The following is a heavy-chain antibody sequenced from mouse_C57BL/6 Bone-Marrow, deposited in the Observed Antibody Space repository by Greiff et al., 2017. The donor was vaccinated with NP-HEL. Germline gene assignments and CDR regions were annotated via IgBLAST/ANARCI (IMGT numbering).Heavy chain of an antibody. CDR1: GYSPTRDY. CDR3: ARLYYYGSSGDFDV. Sequence: ESGPGLAKPSQTLSLTCSVTGYSPTRDYWNWIRKFLGNKLEYMGYISYSGSTYYTPSLKSRISITRDTSKNQYYLQLNSVTTEDTATYYCARLYYYGSSGDFDVWGTGTTVTVSS. D-gene: IGHD1-1*01. CDR2: ISYSGST. J-gene: IGHJ1*03. V-gene: IGHV3-8*01.